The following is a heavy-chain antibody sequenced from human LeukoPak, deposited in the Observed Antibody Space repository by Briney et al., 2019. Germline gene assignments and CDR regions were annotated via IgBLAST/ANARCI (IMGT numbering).Heavy chain of an antibody. CDR2: IYHSGST. Sequence: SETLSLTCTVSGGSISSSSYYWGWIRQPPGKGLEWIGSIYHSGSTYYNPSLKSRVTISVDTSKNQFSLKLSSVTAADTAFYYCARGFHDFSPYYYMDVWGKGTTVTVSS. CDR1: GGSISSSSYY. V-gene: IGHV4-39*07. CDR3: ARGFHDFSPYYYMDV. D-gene: IGHD3-3*01. J-gene: IGHJ6*03.